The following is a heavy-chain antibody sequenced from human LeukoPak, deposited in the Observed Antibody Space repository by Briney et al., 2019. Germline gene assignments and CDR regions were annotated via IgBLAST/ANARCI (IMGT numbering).Heavy chain of an antibody. J-gene: IGHJ3*02. V-gene: IGHV3-30-3*01. CDR2: ISYDGSNK. Sequence: GGSLRLSCAASGFTLNSNFMAWVRQAPGKGLEGVTVISYDGSNKYYADSVMGRFTISRDNSKNTLYLQMNSLRAEDTAVYYCARGRLRDDAFDIWGQGTMVTVSS. CDR1: GFTLNSNF. CDR3: ARGRLRDDAFDI. D-gene: IGHD4-17*01.